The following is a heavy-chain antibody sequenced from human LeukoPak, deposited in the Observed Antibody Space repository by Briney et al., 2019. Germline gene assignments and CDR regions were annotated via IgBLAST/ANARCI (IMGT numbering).Heavy chain of an antibody. CDR1: GGSISSSSYY. V-gene: IGHV4-39*02. J-gene: IGHJ4*02. D-gene: IGHD3-22*01. CDR3: AREKKDSSGPRAYYSDY. CDR2: IYYSGST. Sequence: SETLSLTCTVSGGSISSSSYYWGWIRQPPGKGLEWIGSIYYSGSTYYNPSLKSRVTISVDTSKNQFSLKLSSVTAADTAVYYCAREKKDSSGPRAYYSDYWGQGTLVTVSS.